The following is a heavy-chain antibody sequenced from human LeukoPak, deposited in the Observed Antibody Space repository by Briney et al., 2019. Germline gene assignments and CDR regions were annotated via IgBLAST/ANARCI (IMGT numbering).Heavy chain of an antibody. CDR2: ISSSSSYI. CDR3: ARPGFTYYYDSSGPKPFDY. Sequence: GGSLRLSCAASGFTFSSYSMNWVRQAPGKGLEWVSSISSSSSYIYYADSVKGRFTISRDNAKNSLYLQMNSLRAEDTAVYYCARPGFTYYYDSSGPKPFDYWGQGTLVTVSS. J-gene: IGHJ4*02. V-gene: IGHV3-21*01. D-gene: IGHD3-22*01. CDR1: GFTFSSYS.